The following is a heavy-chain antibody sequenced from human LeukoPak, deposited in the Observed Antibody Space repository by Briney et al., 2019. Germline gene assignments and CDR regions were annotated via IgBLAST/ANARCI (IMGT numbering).Heavy chain of an antibody. D-gene: IGHD3-10*01. CDR2: ISSSGSTI. J-gene: IGHJ6*03. V-gene: IGHV3-48*04. CDR1: GFTFSYYW. Sequence: GGSLRLSCAASGFTFSYYWMSWVRQAPGKGLEWVSYISSSGSTIYYADSVKGRFTISRDNAKNSLYLQMNSLRAEDTAVYYCARMGGSGSYYRSGYYYMDVWGKGTTVTISS. CDR3: ARMGGSGSYYRSGYYYMDV.